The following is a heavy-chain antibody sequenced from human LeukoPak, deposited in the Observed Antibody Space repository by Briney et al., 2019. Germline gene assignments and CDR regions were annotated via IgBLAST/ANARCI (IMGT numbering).Heavy chain of an antibody. Sequence: PGGSLRLSCAAAGFNFVNYVMSWVRQVPGKGPEWVSSVSGSGGRGATYYADSVKGRFTISRDNSKNTLYLQMNSLRAEDTAVYYCAKDSDYYGSGSYRGLDYWGQGTLVTVSS. D-gene: IGHD3-10*01. CDR3: AKDSDYYGSGSYRGLDY. J-gene: IGHJ4*02. CDR2: VSGSGGRGAT. CDR1: GFNFVNYV. V-gene: IGHV3-23*01.